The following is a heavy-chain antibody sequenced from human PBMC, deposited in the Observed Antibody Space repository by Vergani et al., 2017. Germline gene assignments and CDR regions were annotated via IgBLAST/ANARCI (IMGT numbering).Heavy chain of an antibody. CDR3: AGEPRGGGSYYDWFDP. CDR1: GGSISSGSYY. V-gene: IGHV4-61*02. D-gene: IGHD1-26*01. Sequence: QVQLQESGPGLVKPSQTLSLTCTVSGGSISSGSYYWSWIRQPAGKGLEWIGRIYTSGSTNYNPSLKSRVTISVDTSKNQFSLKLSSVTAADTAVYYCAGEPRGGGSYYDWFDPWGQGTLVTVSS. CDR2: IYTSGST. J-gene: IGHJ5*02.